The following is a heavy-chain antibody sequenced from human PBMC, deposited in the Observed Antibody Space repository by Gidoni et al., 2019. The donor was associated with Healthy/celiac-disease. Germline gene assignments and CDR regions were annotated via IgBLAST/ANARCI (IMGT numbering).Heavy chain of an antibody. CDR1: CCSISSSIYY. J-gene: IGHJ5*02. CDR3: ARHVGWNRNWFDH. CDR2: IYYIGST. Sequence: QPQLPQAGPGLVKPSSPLSLTCTVSCCSISSSIYYWGWIRQPPGKGLEWIGSIYYIGSTYSNTSLKSRVTISVETSKNQCSRKLRSVTAGDTDVYYCARHVGWNRNWFDHWGQGTLVTVSS. D-gene: IGHD1-1*01. V-gene: IGHV4-39*01.